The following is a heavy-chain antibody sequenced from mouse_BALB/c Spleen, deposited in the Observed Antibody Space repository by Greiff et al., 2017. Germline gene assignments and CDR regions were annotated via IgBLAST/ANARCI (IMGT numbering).Heavy chain of an antibody. CDR3: ARPYYRYSWFAY. CDR2: ISSGGST. CDR1: GFTFSSYA. V-gene: IGHV5-6-5*01. D-gene: IGHD2-14*01. J-gene: IGHJ3*01. Sequence: EVHLVESGGGLVKPGGSLKLSCAASGFTFSSYAMSWVRQTPEKRLEWVASISSGGSTYYPDSVKGRFTISRDNARNILYLQMSSLRSEDTAMYYCARPYYRYSWFAYWGQGTLVTVSA.